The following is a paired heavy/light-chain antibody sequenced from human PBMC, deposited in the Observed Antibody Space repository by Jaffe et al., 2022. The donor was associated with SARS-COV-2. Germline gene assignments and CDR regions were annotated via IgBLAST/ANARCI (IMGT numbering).Light chain of an antibody. CDR1: QDISSW. CDR2: AAS. Sequence: DIQMTQSPSSVSASVGDRVTITCRASQDISSWLAWYQQKPGKAPKLLIYAASSLQSGVPSRFSGSGSGTDFSLTISSLQPEDFATYYCQQANSFPSAFGQGTKVEIK. V-gene: IGKV1-12*02. J-gene: IGKJ1*01. CDR3: QQANSFPSA.
Heavy chain of an antibody. J-gene: IGHJ3*02. CDR2: ISGTGGST. D-gene: IGHD6-13*01. V-gene: IGHV3-23*01. CDR3: AKDRASSSWYRVDALDI. Sequence: EVQLLESGGGLVQPGGSLRVSCAASGFTFSNYAMSWVRQAPGKGLEWVSAISGTGGSTYYADSVKGRFTMSRDNSKNTLYLQMNSLRAEDTATYYCAKDRASSSWYRVDALDIWGQGTMLTVSS. CDR1: GFTFSNYA.